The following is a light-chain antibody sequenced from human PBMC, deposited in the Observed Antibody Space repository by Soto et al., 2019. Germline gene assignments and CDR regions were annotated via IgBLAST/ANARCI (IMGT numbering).Light chain of an antibody. Sequence: DIVMTQSPATLSVSPGERATLSCRASQSANRNVVWYQQKPGQAPRLLIYGASNRVTGIPARFSGRWSGTEFTLTISSLQSEDFAVYYCHQYNDWPGTFGQGTKVEIK. CDR3: HQYNDWPGT. J-gene: IGKJ1*01. V-gene: IGKV3-15*01. CDR1: QSANRN. CDR2: GAS.